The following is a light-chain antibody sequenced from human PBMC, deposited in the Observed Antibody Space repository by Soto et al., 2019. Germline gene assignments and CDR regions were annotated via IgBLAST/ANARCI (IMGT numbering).Light chain of an antibody. Sequence: QSALTQPPSASGSPGQSVTISCAGTYSDIGDYNYVSWYQQHPDKVPKLIIYEVTKRPSGVPDRCSGSKSGYTASLTVSDLQPAYVAVYDCSSYSGTNSNVIFGGGTKVTVL. V-gene: IGLV2-8*01. CDR2: EVT. CDR1: YSDIGDYNY. CDR3: SSYSGTNSNVI. J-gene: IGLJ2*01.